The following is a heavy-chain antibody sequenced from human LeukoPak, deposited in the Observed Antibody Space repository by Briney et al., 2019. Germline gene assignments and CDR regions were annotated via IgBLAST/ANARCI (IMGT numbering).Heavy chain of an antibody. CDR2: INHSGST. CDR3: ARSTYYYYYMDV. Sequence: SETLSLTCAAYGGSFSGYYWSWIRQPPGKGLEWIGEINHSGSTNYNPSLKSRVTISVDTSKNQFSLKLSSVTAADTAVYYCARSTYYYYYMDVWGKGTTVTVSS. D-gene: IGHD1-26*01. V-gene: IGHV4-34*01. CDR1: GGSFSGYY. J-gene: IGHJ6*03.